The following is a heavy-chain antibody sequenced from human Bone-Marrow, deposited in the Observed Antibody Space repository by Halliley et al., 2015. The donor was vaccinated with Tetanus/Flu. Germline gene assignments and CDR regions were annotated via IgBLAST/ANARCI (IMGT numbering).Heavy chain of an antibody. J-gene: IGHJ4*02. V-gene: IGHV5-51*01. CDR2: YPGDSDI. D-gene: IGHD6-13*01. Sequence: YPGDSDIRYSPSFQGQVTISADKSISTAYLQWSSLKASDTAIYYCARHEGGRAAAGNFDYWGQGTLVTVSS. CDR3: ARHEGGRAAAGNFDY.